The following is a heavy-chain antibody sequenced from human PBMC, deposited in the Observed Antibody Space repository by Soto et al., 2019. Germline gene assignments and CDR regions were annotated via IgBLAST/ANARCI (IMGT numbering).Heavy chain of an antibody. J-gene: IGHJ6*02. CDR1: GGSISSGDYY. CDR2: IYYSGST. CDR3: ARAEGYCSSTSCSPAAYYYYYYGMDV. D-gene: IGHD2-2*01. V-gene: IGHV4-30-4*01. Sequence: SETLSLTCTVSGGSISSGDYYWSWIRQPPGKGLEWIRYIYYSGSTYYNPSLKSRVTISVDTSKNQFSLKLSSVTAADTAVYYCARAEGYCSSTSCSPAAYYYYYYGMDVWGQGTTVTVSS.